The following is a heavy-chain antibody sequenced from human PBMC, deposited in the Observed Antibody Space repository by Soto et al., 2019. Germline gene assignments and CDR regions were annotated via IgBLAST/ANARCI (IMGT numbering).Heavy chain of an antibody. J-gene: IGHJ4*02. V-gene: IGHV3-23*01. CDR1: GFTFSSYA. Sequence: EVQLLESGGGLVQPGGSLRVSCAASGFTFSSYAMSWVRQAPGKGLEWVSAISGSGGSTYYTDSVKGRFTISRDNSKNTLYLQMNSLGSEDAAVYYCAKTGTTVYFDYWGQGTLVTVSS. D-gene: IGHD1-7*01. CDR2: ISGSGGST. CDR3: AKTGTTVYFDY.